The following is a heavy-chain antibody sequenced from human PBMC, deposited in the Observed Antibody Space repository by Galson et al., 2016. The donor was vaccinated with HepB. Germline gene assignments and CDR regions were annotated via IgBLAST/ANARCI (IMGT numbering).Heavy chain of an antibody. J-gene: IGHJ4*02. CDR1: GGSINSIRQY. Sequence: LSLTCSVSGGSINSIRQYWAWVRQPPGKGLEWIANIYNSGDTYYNPSLKSRVTISVDTSKNQFSLKLSSVTAADTAIYYCARHSGASYQLPSDYWGQGTLVTVSS. CDR3: ARHSGASYQLPSDY. V-gene: IGHV4-39*01. CDR2: IYNSGDT. D-gene: IGHD2-2*01.